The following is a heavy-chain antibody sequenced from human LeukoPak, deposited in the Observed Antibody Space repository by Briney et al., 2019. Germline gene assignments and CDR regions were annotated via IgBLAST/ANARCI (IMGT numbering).Heavy chain of an antibody. CDR3: ARERGGIAVAGTDD. Sequence: SETLSLTCTVSGGSVSSGSYYWSWIRQPPGKGLEWIGYIYYSGSTNYNPSLKSRVTISVDTSKNQFSLKLSSVTAADTAVYYCARERGGIAVAGTDDWGQGTLVTVSS. J-gene: IGHJ4*02. CDR1: GGSVSSGSYY. V-gene: IGHV4-61*01. CDR2: IYYSGST. D-gene: IGHD6-19*01.